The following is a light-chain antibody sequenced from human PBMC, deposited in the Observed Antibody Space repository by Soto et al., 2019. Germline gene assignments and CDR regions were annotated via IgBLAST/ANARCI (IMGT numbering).Light chain of an antibody. J-gene: IGLJ3*02. CDR2: GNS. Sequence: QSVLTQPPSVSGAPGQRVTISCTGSSSNIGAGYDVHWYQQLPGTAPKLLIYGNSNRPSGVPDRFSGSKSDTSASLAITGLQAEDEADDYCQSYASSLSGPGVFGGGTKLTVL. CDR1: SSNIGAGYD. V-gene: IGLV1-40*01. CDR3: QSYASSLSGPGV.